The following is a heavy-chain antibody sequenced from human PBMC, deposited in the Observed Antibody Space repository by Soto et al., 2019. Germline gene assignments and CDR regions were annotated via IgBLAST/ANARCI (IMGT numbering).Heavy chain of an antibody. CDR1: GFTFSRYS. V-gene: IGHV3-48*02. CDR3: ARSIPAYNYYLDV. CDR2: ISSSSSTI. Sequence: EVQLVESGGGLVQPGGSLRLSCAASGFTFSRYSMNWVRQTPGKGLEWVSYISSSSSTIDYADSVKGRFTISRPNAQNQLHLQMNNLRDEFAVIYYCARSIPAYNYYLDVWGKWTTVTVS. J-gene: IGHJ6*03. D-gene: IGHD2-2*02.